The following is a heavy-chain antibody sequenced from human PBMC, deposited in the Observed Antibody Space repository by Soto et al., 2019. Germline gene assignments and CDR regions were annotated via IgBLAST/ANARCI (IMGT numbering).Heavy chain of an antibody. CDR1: GDSFSTSNYY. J-gene: IGHJ4*02. D-gene: IGHD4-17*01. CDR2: IFYGGSTGVT. V-gene: IGHV4-39*01. CDR3: ARRGGGDSLFDS. Sequence: SETLSLTCTVSGDSFSTSNYYWGWIRQPPGKGLEWIGNIFYGGSTGVTYYNPSLKSRVIISVDTSKNQFSLKLRSITAADTAFYFGARRGGGDSLFDSWGQGKLVTVSS.